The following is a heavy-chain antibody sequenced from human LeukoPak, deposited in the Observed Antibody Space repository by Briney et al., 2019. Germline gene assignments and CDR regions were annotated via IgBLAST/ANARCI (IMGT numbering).Heavy chain of an antibody. CDR3: ARGRLGISNYDYVWGSYRRAPYYFDY. J-gene: IGHJ4*02. D-gene: IGHD3-16*02. V-gene: IGHV4-34*01. CDR2: INHSGST. CDR1: GFTFSSYE. Sequence: GSLRLSCAASGFTFSSYEMNWIRQPPGKGLEWIGEINHSGSTNYNPSLKSRVTISVDTSKNQFSLKLSSVTAADTAVYYCARGRLGISNYDYVWGSYRRAPYYFDYWGQGTLVTVSS.